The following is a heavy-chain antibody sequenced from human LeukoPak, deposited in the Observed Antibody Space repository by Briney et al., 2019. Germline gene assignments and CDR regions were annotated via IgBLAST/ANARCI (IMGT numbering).Heavy chain of an antibody. V-gene: IGHV4-34*01. CDR2: INHSGST. J-gene: IGHJ4*02. Sequence: KPSETLSLTCAVYGGSFSGYYWSWIRQPPGKGLEWIGEINHSGSTNYNPSLKSRVTISVDTSKNQFSLKLSSVTAADTAVYYCARGSGWYPDYWGQGTLVTVSS. D-gene: IGHD6-19*01. CDR1: GGSFSGYY. CDR3: ARGSGWYPDY.